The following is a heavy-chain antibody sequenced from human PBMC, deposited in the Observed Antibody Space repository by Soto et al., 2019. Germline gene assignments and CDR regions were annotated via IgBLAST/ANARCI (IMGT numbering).Heavy chain of an antibody. CDR1: GGSISSGDYY. J-gene: IGHJ4*02. CDR2: IYYSGST. Sequence: SETLSLTCSVSGGSISSGDYYWSWIRQPTGKGLEWIGYIYYSGSTSYNPSLKSRVTISVDTSKNQFSLKLSSVTAADTAVYYCARVSGVIFFLAYGGQGPLVTVSS. V-gene: IGHV4-30-4*01. D-gene: IGHD3-10*01. CDR3: ARVSGVIFFLAY.